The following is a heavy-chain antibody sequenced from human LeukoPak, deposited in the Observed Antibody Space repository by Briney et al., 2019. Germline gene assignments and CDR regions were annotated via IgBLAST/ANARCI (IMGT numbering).Heavy chain of an antibody. D-gene: IGHD1-26*01. CDR3: ARGEGSYSDY. V-gene: IGHV3-74*01. Sequence: GGSLRLSCAASGFTFSNYWMHWVQQAPGKGLVWVSRIRSDGGYTSYADSVKGRLTISRDNAKNTLYLQMNNLRAEDTAVYYCARGEGSYSDYWGQGTLVTVSS. J-gene: IGHJ4*02. CDR2: IRSDGGYT. CDR1: GFTFSNYW.